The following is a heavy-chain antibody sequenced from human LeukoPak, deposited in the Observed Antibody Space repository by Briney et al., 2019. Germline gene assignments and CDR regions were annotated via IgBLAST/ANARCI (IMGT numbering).Heavy chain of an antibody. D-gene: IGHD4/OR15-4a*01. CDR1: GFTFSSYG. CDR3: ARGDYGKPFDY. CDR2: IWYDGSNK. V-gene: IGHV3-33*01. Sequence: GGSLRLSCAASGFTFSSYGMHWVRQAPGKGLEWVAVIWYDGSNKYYADSVKGRFTISRDNSKNTLYLQMNSLRAEDTAVYYCARGDYGKPFDYWGQGTLVTVSS. J-gene: IGHJ4*02.